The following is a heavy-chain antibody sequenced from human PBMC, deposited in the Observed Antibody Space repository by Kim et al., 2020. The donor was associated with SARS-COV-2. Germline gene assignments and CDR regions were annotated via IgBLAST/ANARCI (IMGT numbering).Heavy chain of an antibody. CDR2: INHSGST. D-gene: IGHD1-26*01. CDR3: ARADSGSYYIDY. V-gene: IGHV4-34*01. Sequence: SETLSLTCAVYGGSFSGYYWSWIRQPPGKGLEWIGEINHSGSTNYNPSLKSRVTISVDTSKNQFSLKLSSVTAADTAVYYCARADSGSYYIDYWGQGTLVTVSS. J-gene: IGHJ4*02. CDR1: GGSFSGYY.